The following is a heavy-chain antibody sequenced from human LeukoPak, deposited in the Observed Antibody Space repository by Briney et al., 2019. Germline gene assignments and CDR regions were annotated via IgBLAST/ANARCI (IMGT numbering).Heavy chain of an antibody. J-gene: IGHJ4*02. Sequence: PSETLSLTCTVSGGSISSSNYFWGWIRQPPGKGLEWVSVIYSGGDTFYADSVRGRFTISKDNSKNTVLLQMNNLRTDDTAVYYCARWFAHSFDHWGQGALVTVSS. CDR2: IYSGGDT. CDR1: GGSISSSNYF. V-gene: IGHV3-53*01. D-gene: IGHD3-10*01. CDR3: ARWFAHSFDH.